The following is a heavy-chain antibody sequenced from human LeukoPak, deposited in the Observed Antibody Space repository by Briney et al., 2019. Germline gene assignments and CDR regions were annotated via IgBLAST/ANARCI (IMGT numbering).Heavy chain of an antibody. CDR2: ISSNGGSS. V-gene: IGHV3-64D*09. D-gene: IGHD1-1*01. J-gene: IGHJ4*02. Sequence: PGGSLRLSCSASGFTFSAYAMYWVRQAPGKGLEYVSGISSNGGSSFYAGSVKGRFTISRDNSKNTLYLQMSSLRAEDTAVYYCVKITSVTGGDCWGQGTRLTVSS. CDR3: VKITSVTGGDC. CDR1: GFTFSAYA.